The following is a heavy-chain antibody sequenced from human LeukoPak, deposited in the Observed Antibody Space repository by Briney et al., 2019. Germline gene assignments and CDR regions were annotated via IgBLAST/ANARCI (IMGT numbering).Heavy chain of an antibody. CDR3: ARDGGSGSYRNHYYYGMDV. CDR1: GFTFSSYA. CDR2: ISYDGSNK. D-gene: IGHD3-10*01. Sequence: GGSLRLSCAASGFTFSSYAMHWVRQAPGKGLEWVAVISYDGSNKYYADSVKGRFTISRDNSKNTLYLQMNGLRAEDTAVYYCARDGGSGSYRNHYYYGMDVWGQGTTVTVSS. V-gene: IGHV3-30-3*01. J-gene: IGHJ6*02.